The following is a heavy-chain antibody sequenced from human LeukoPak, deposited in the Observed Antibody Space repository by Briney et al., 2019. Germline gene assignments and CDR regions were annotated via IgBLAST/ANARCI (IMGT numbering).Heavy chain of an antibody. CDR2: IYYSGST. D-gene: IGHD5-24*01. J-gene: IGHJ4*02. CDR1: GGSISSYY. CDR3: ARGVREMAPPGSQELAELDY. V-gene: IGHV4-59*01. Sequence: AETLSLTCTVSGGSISSYYWIWIRQPPGKALEWIGYIYYSGSTNYNPSLKRRVTISVETSKNQFSLKLRSVTAADTAVYYCARGVREMAPPGSQELAELDYWGQGTLVTVSS.